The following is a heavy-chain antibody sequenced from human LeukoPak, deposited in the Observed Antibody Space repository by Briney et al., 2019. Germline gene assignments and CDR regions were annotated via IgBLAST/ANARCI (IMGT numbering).Heavy chain of an antibody. V-gene: IGHV1-69*01. Sequence: SVKVSCKASGGTFSSYAISWVRQAPGQGLEWMGGIIPIFGTANYAQKFQGRVTITADESTSTACMELSSLRSEDTAVYYCARHDYIVVVPAVYYYYYMDVWGKGTTVTVSS. CDR3: ARHDYIVVVPAVYYYYYMDV. D-gene: IGHD2-2*01. CDR1: GGTFSSYA. CDR2: IIPIFGTA. J-gene: IGHJ6*03.